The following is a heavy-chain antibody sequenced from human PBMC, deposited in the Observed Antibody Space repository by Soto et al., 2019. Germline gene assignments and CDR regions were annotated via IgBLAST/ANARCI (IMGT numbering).Heavy chain of an antibody. CDR1: GFTFSSYG. V-gene: IGHV3-33*01. D-gene: IGHD2-21*02. J-gene: IGHJ5*02. CDR2: IWYDGSNK. Sequence: PGGSLRLSCAASGFTFSSYGMHWVRQAPGKGLEWVAVIWYDGSNKYYADSVKGRFTISRDNSKNTLYLQMNSLRAEDTAVYYCARDMGAYCGGDCHNWFDPWGQGTLVTVSS. CDR3: ARDMGAYCGGDCHNWFDP.